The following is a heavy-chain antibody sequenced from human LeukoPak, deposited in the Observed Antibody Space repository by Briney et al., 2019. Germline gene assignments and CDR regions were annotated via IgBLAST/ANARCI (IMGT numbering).Heavy chain of an antibody. Sequence: GESLKISCKVSGYSFTSNWIGWVRQMPGRGLEWMGIIYPKDSDTRYSHSFEGHVIISADKSINTAYLQWSSLKASDTAMYYCVGQYYGGLHFDSWGQGTLVTVSS. V-gene: IGHV5-51*01. CDR3: VGQYYGGLHFDS. CDR1: GYSFTSNW. J-gene: IGHJ4*02. CDR2: IYPKDSDT. D-gene: IGHD4-23*01.